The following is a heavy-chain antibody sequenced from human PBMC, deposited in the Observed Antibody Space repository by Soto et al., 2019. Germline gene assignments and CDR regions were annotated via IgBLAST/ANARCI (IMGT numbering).Heavy chain of an antibody. CDR3: AKDPSYYYERDNWFDP. D-gene: IGHD3-22*01. V-gene: IGHV3-48*01. J-gene: IGHJ5*02. CDR2: ISSSSSTI. Sequence: LRLSCAASGFTFSTYSMNWVRQAPGKGLEWVSYISSSSSTIFYTDSVKGRFTVSRDNSKNTLYLQMNSLRAEDTAVYYCAKDPSYYYERDNWFDPWGQGTLVTVSS. CDR1: GFTFSTYS.